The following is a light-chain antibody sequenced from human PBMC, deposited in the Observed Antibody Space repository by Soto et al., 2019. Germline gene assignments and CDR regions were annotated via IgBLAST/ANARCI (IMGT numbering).Light chain of an antibody. CDR3: QQSYNPPYT. CDR1: QSISTN. V-gene: IGKV1-39*01. CDR2: AAS. J-gene: IGKJ2*01. Sequence: DIQMTQSPSSLSASVGDRVIITCRASQSISTNLNWYQHKPGNAPKLLISAASTLQRGVPSRFSGSGSGSDFTLTISSLQPEDFATYFCQQSYNPPYTFGQVTKLEI.